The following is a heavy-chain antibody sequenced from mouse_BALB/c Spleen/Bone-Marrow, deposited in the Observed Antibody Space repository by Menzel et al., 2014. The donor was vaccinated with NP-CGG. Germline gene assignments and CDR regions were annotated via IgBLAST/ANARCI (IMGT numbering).Heavy chain of an antibody. CDR2: ISSGGGST. J-gene: IGHJ2*01. CDR1: GFAFNSSD. CDR3: AREVLRDYFDY. D-gene: IGHD5-1*01. Sequence: EVKLVESGGGLVNPGGSLKLSCAASGFAFNSSDMSWVRQTPTKRLGWVAYISSGGGSTYYPNTTKGRFTISRDTATNTQYLQMGRLRAEETAMYYCAREVLRDYFDYLGQGTTL. V-gene: IGHV5-12-1*01.